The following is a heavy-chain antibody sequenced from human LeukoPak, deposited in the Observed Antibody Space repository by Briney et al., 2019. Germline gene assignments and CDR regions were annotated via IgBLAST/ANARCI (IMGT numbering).Heavy chain of an antibody. Sequence: GASVKVSCKVSGYTLTELSMHWVRQAPGKGLEWMGGFDPEDGETIYAQKFQGRVTMTEDTSTDTAYMELSSLRSEDTAVYYCATGGLRRAVGGGWYWFDYWGQGTLVTVSS. V-gene: IGHV1-24*01. D-gene: IGHD6-19*01. J-gene: IGHJ4*02. CDR2: FDPEDGET. CDR3: ATGGLRRAVGGGWYWFDY. CDR1: GYTLTELS.